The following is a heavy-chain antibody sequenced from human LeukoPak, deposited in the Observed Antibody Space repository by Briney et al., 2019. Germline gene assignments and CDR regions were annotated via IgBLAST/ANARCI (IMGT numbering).Heavy chain of an antibody. CDR3: ARGLMEHITLGARFDY. D-gene: IGHD1-26*01. CDR2: INPNSGGT. J-gene: IGHJ4*02. V-gene: IGHV1-2*06. CDR1: GYTFTGYY. Sequence: ASVKVSCKASGYTFTGYYMQWVRQAPGQGLEWMGRINPNSGGTNYAQKFQGRVTMTRDTSISTAYMELSRLRSDDTAVYYCARGLMEHITLGARFDYWGQGTLVTVSS.